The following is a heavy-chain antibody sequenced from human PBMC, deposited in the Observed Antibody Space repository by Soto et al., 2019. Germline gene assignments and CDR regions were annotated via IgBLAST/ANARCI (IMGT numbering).Heavy chain of an antibody. Sequence: QVQLVQSGAEVKKPGASVKVSCKASGYTFTSYYMHWVRQAPGQGLEWMGIIKASGGSTSYAQKFQGRVTMTRDTSTSTVHMELRSLRSEDTAVYYCARDLPRSSSPHYFDYWGQGTLVTVSS. CDR3: ARDLPRSSSPHYFDY. J-gene: IGHJ4*02. D-gene: IGHD6-6*01. CDR2: IKASGGST. CDR1: GYTFTSYY. V-gene: IGHV1-46*01.